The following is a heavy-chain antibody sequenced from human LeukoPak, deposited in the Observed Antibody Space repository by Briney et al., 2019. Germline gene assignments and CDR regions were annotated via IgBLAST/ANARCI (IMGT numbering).Heavy chain of an antibody. CDR3: AREGPQYYDFWSGYLYYYYYMDV. D-gene: IGHD3-3*01. Sequence: SETLSLTCAVYGGSFSGYYWSWIRQPAGKGLEWIGRIYTSGSTNYNPSLKSRVTMSVDTSKNQFSLKLSSVTAADTAVYYCAREGPQYYDFWSGYLYYYYYMDVWGKGTTVTVSS. CDR1: GGSFSGYY. V-gene: IGHV4-4*07. J-gene: IGHJ6*03. CDR2: IYTSGST.